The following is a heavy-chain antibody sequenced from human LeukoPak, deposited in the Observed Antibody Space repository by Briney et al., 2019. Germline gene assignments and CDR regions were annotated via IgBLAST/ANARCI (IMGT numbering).Heavy chain of an antibody. J-gene: IGHJ4*02. CDR3: ASHSSTWHGFVY. CDR1: GFTVSCNH. D-gene: IGHD2-2*01. Sequence: GGSLRLSCAASGFTVSCNHMSWVRQGPGKGLEWVSVIYSGGSTYYADSVKGRFTISRDNSKNTLYLQMNSLRAEDTAVYYCASHSSTWHGFVYWGERTLVTVSS. CDR2: IYSGGST. V-gene: IGHV3-53*01.